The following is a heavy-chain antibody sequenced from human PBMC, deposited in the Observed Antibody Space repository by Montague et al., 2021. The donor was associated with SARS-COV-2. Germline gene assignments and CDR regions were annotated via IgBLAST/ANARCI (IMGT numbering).Heavy chain of an antibody. J-gene: IGHJ6*02. V-gene: IGHV4-61*09. CDR3: ARDRPESWIISPGLAGLFGTVVHSAGGMDV. CDR1: GDSMTSGSHF. Sequence: TLSLTCTVSGDSMTSGSHFWTWIRQPAGKGLEWIGHIQISGTSNYNPSLRDRITLSIDTSNNQFSLELRSVTAADTAVYFCARDRPESWIISPGLAGLFGTVVHSAGGMDVWGRGTTVIVS. CDR2: IQISGTS. D-gene: IGHD3-22*01.